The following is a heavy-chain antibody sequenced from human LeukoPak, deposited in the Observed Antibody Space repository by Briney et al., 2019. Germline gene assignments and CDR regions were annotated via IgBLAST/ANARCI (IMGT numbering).Heavy chain of an antibody. J-gene: IGHJ6*03. D-gene: IGHD4-11*01. CDR2: IYYSGST. Sequence: SETLSLTCTVSGGSISSYYWSWIRQPPGKGLEWIGYIYYSGSTNYNPSLKSRVTISVDTSKNQFSLKLSSVTAVDTAVYYCARGVSVTTVIHYYYYMDVWGKGTTVTVSS. CDR3: ARGVSVTTVIHYYYYMDV. CDR1: GGSISSYY. V-gene: IGHV4-59*12.